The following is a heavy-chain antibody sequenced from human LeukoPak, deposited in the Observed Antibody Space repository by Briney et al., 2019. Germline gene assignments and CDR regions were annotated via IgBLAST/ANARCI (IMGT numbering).Heavy chain of an antibody. Sequence: SETLSLTCAVYSGSFSGYYWSWIRQPPGKGLEWVGEINDSGSVNCNPSLKNRVTLSVDTSKNQFSLRLSSVAAADTAVYYCARRLVDSGASQVSDDWGQGTLVTVSS. CDR1: SGSFSGYY. J-gene: IGHJ4*02. D-gene: IGHD2-15*01. V-gene: IGHV4-34*01. CDR3: ARRLVDSGASQVSDD. CDR2: INDSGSV.